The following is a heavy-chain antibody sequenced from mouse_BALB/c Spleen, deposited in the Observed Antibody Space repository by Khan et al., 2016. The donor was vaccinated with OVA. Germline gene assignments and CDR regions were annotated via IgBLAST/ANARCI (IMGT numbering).Heavy chain of an antibody. CDR1: GFNIKDYY. Sequence: VQLQQSGAELVRPGALVKLSCKASGFNIKDYYMLWVKQRPEQGLEWIGWIDPENGNTIYDPKFQAKASITADTSSNTAYLQLSSLTSGDTAVYYCARRGYGNYWFAYWGQGTLVTVSA. D-gene: IGHD2-1*01. V-gene: IGHV14-1*02. J-gene: IGHJ3*01. CDR2: IDPENGNT. CDR3: ARRGYGNYWFAY.